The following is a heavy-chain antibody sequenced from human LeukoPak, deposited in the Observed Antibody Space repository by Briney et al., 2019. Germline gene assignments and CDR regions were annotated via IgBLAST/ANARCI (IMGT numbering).Heavy chain of an antibody. Sequence: SETLSLTCTVSGASIRSGDYYWSWIRQPPGKGLEWIGYIYDSGSTYYNPSLKSRITISVDTSENWFSLKLSSVTATDTAVYYCARDCSGGSCYGAFDIWGQGTMVTVSS. J-gene: IGHJ3*02. V-gene: IGHV4-30-4*01. CDR1: GASIRSGDYY. CDR3: ARDCSGGSCYGAFDI. D-gene: IGHD2-15*01. CDR2: IYDSGST.